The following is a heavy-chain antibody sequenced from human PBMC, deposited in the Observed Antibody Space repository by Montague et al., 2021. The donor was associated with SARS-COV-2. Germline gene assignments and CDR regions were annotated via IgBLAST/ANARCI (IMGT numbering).Heavy chain of an antibody. V-gene: IGHV4-39*07. D-gene: IGHD3-9*01. CDR2: VYYSGST. J-gene: IGHJ6*02. Sequence: LRLSCAASGFTFSSYSMNWVRQAPGKGLEWIGSVYYSGSTYYNPSLKSRVTISVDTSKNQFSLKLSSVTAADTAVYYCARDGSLRFEILIGPRHYYYGMDVWGQGTTVTVSS. CDR3: ARDGSLRFEILIGPRHYYYGMDV. CDR1: GFTFSSYS.